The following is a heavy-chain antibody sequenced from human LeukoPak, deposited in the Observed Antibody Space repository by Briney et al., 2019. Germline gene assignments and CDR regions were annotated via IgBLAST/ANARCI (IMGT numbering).Heavy chain of an antibody. Sequence: PGGSLRLSCAASGFSFSSYSMNWVRQAPGKGLEWLAYITKSGSVTFYADFVKGRFTISRDNAKKSLYLQMNSLGVEDTAVYYCATQWELHPAFWGQGTLVTVSS. D-gene: IGHD1-26*01. J-gene: IGHJ4*02. V-gene: IGHV3-48*01. CDR1: GFSFSSYS. CDR3: ATQWELHPAF. CDR2: ITKSGSVT.